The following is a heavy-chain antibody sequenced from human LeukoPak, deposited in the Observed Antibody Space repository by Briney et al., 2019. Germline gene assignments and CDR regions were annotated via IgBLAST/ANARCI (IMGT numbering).Heavy chain of an antibody. CDR2: IYTSGST. Sequence: SETLSLTCTVSGGSISSGSYYWSWIRQPAGKGLEWIGRIYTSGSTNYNPSLKSRVTISVDTSKNQFSLKLSSVTAADTAVYYCARSLWFGDPLGYWGQGTLVTVSS. D-gene: IGHD3-10*01. V-gene: IGHV4-61*02. J-gene: IGHJ4*02. CDR1: GGSISSGSYY. CDR3: ARSLWFGDPLGY.